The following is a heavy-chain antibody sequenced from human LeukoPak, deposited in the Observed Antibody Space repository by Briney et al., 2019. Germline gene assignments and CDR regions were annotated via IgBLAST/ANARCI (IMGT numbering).Heavy chain of an antibody. CDR3: AAPDTAKSWYYYGMDV. CDR1: GFTFTSSA. Sequence: TSVKVSCKAPGFTFTSSAVQWVRQARGQRLEWIGWIVVGSGNTNYAQKFQERVTITRDMSTSTAYMELSSLRSEDTAVYYCAAPDTAKSWYYYGMDVWGKGTTVTVSS. J-gene: IGHJ6*04. D-gene: IGHD5-18*01. V-gene: IGHV1-58*01. CDR2: IVVGSGNT.